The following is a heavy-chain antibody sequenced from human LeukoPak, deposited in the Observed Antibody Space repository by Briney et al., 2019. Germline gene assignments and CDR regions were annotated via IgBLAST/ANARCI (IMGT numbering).Heavy chain of an antibody. V-gene: IGHV5-51*01. Sequence: GESLKISCEGSGYSFTSYWIGWVRQMPGKGLEWMGIIYPGDSDTRYSPSFQGQVTISADKSISTAYLQWSSLKASDTAMYYCAMESYYYDSSGYYPDAFDIWGQGTMVTVSS. CDR3: AMESYYYDSSGYYPDAFDI. J-gene: IGHJ3*02. D-gene: IGHD3-22*01. CDR1: GYSFTSYW. CDR2: IYPGDSDT.